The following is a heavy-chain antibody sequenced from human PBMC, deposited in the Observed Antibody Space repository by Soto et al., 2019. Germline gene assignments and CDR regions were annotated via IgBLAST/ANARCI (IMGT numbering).Heavy chain of an antibody. CDR1: GGSISSYY. D-gene: IGHD6-6*01. J-gene: IGHJ4*02. V-gene: IGHV4-59*01. Sequence: SETLSLTCTVSGGSISSYYWSWIRQPPGKGLEWIGYIYYSGSTNYNPSLKSRVTISVDTSKNQFSLKLSSVTAADTAVYYCARLPIAARRFRRSGDEFDYWGQGTLVTVPQ. CDR2: IYYSGST. CDR3: ARLPIAARRFRRSGDEFDY.